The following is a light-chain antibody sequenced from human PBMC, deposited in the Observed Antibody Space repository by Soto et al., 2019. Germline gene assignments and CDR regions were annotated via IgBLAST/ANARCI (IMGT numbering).Light chain of an antibody. Sequence: DVVMTQSPLSLPVTLGQPASISCSSSQSLVHSDGNTYLNWFQQRPGQSPRRLIYKVSNRDSGVPDRFSGSGSGTDFTLKISRVEAEDVGVYYCQQRNIWPPVTFGQGTRLEIK. V-gene: IGKV2-30*02. CDR2: KVS. CDR1: QSLVHSDGNTY. J-gene: IGKJ5*01. CDR3: QQRNIWPPVT.